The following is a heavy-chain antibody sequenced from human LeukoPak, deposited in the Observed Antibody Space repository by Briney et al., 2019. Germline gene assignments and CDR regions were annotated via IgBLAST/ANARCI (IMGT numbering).Heavy chain of an antibody. Sequence: PGGSLRLSCAASGFPVSSNCMTWVRQAPGKGLEWVSLIYGDGSTYYADFVKGRFTISRDNSKNTLYLQMNSLRADDTAVYYCARERIYYGSGRDLTDARLYYYYGMDVWGRGATVTVSS. D-gene: IGHD3-10*01. J-gene: IGHJ6*02. CDR3: ARERIYYGSGRDLTDARLYYYYGMDV. V-gene: IGHV3-53*01. CDR2: IYGDGST. CDR1: GFPVSSNC.